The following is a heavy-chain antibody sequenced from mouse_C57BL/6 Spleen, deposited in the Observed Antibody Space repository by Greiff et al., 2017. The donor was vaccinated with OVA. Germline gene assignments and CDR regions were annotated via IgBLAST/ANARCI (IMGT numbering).Heavy chain of an antibody. CDR1: GYTFTDYE. Sequence: QVQLKESGAELVRPGASVTLSCKASGYTFTDYEMHWVKQTPVHGLEWIGAIDPETGGTAYNQKFKGKAILTADKSSSTAYMELRSLTSEDSAVYYCTRSGGNNYFDYWGQGTTLTVSS. D-gene: IGHD2-1*01. J-gene: IGHJ2*01. CDR3: TRSGGNNYFDY. V-gene: IGHV1-15*01. CDR2: IDPETGGT.